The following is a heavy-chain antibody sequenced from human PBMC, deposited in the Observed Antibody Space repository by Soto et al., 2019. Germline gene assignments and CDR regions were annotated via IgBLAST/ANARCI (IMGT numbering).Heavy chain of an antibody. CDR2: ISTDGNDK. CDR1: GFAFNMYT. J-gene: IGHJ3*02. D-gene: IGHD1-26*01. CDR3: AKDGDWDLRDYAFDI. Sequence: QVQLVESGGGVVQPGKSLRLSCAASGFAFNMYTMHWLRQTPGKGLEWVAVISTDGNDKNYADSVKGRFTISRDNSKNTLSLQMNSLRSEDSALYYCAKDGDWDLRDYAFDIWGQGTRVTASS. V-gene: IGHV3-30*04.